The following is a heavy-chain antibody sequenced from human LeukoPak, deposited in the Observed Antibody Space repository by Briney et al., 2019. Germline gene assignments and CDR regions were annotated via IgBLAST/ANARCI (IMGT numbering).Heavy chain of an antibody. CDR3: ARDGGSGWPNYYYYYMDV. V-gene: IGHV7-4-1*02. Sequence: ASVKVSCKASGYTFTSYGMNWVRQAPGQGLEWMGWINTNTGNPTYAQGFTGRFVFSLDTSVSTAYLQISSLKAEDTAVYYCARDGGSGWPNYYYYYMDVWGEGTTVTVSS. D-gene: IGHD6-19*01. CDR2: INTNTGNP. CDR1: GYTFTSYG. J-gene: IGHJ6*03.